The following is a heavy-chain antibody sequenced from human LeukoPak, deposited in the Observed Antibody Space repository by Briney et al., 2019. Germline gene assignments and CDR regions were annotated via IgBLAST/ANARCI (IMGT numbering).Heavy chain of an antibody. J-gene: IGHJ3*02. CDR2: ISSSSSTI. V-gene: IGHV3-48*02. D-gene: IGHD5-18*01. CDR1: GFTFSSYS. CDR3: TRALYSYGSVSAFDI. Sequence: GGSLRLSCAASGFTFSSYSMNWVRQAPGKGLERVSYISSSSSTIYYADSVKGRFTISRDNAKNSLYLQMNSLRDEDTAVYYCTRALYSYGSVSAFDIWGQGTMVTVSS.